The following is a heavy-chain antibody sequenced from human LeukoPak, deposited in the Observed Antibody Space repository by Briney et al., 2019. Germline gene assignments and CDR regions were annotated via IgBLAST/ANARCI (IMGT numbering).Heavy chain of an antibody. Sequence: ASVKVSCKASGYTFTSYYMHWLRQAPGQGLEWMGIISPSGGSTSYAQKFQGRVTTTRDTSTSTVYMELSSLRSEDTAVYYCARGGPLVVGATNWFDPWGQGTLVTVSS. V-gene: IGHV1-46*01. J-gene: IGHJ5*02. CDR1: GYTFTSYY. CDR2: ISPSGGST. CDR3: ARGGPLVVGATNWFDP. D-gene: IGHD1-26*01.